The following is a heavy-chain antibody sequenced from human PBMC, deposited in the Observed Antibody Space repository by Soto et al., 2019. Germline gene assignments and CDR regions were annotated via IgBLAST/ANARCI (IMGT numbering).Heavy chain of an antibody. CDR1: GCTFNTYA. Sequence: QVQLMESGGGVVQPGRSLRLSCAAPGCTFNTYALHWVRQAPGKGLEWVAVRTPDGTEQYYADSVKGRFTISRDNSKNTLDLQMNSLGLEDMSIYRCAKRGILGAQGMAYFDLWGRGTLVTVSS. D-gene: IGHD1-26*01. V-gene: IGHV3-30*18. J-gene: IGHJ2*01. CDR2: RTPDGTEQ. CDR3: AKRGILGAQGMAYFDL.